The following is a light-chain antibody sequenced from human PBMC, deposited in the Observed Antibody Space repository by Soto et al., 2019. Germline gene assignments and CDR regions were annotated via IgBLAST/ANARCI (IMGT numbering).Light chain of an antibody. Sequence: QSALTQPASVSGSPGQSITLSCPGTSSDVGAYIFVSWYQQHPGKAPKLMIYDIINRPSGVSNRFSGSKSGNTASLTISGLQAEDEAEYYCVSFTTSKSYVFGTGTKLTVL. CDR3: VSFTTSKSYV. CDR2: DII. V-gene: IGLV2-14*03. CDR1: SSDVGAYIF. J-gene: IGLJ1*01.